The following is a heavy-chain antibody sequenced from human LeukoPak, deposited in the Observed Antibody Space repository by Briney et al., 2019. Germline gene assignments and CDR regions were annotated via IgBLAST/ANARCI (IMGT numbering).Heavy chain of an antibody. J-gene: IGHJ4*02. V-gene: IGHV3-74*01. Sequence: GGSLRLSCAASGFTFSYFWTHWFRQTPGKGLVWVSCTNTDGSYSSYADSVKGRFTISRDNVRNTLYLQMSSLRAEDSAVYYCARDFDGPRASDYWGQGISVTVSS. CDR2: TNTDGSYS. CDR3: ARDFDGPRASDY. D-gene: IGHD4-17*01. CDR1: GFTFSYFW.